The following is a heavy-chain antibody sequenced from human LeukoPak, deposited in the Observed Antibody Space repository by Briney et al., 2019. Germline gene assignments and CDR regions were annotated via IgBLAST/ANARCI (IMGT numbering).Heavy chain of an antibody. D-gene: IGHD1-7*01. CDR3: ARGNWDYERAVAFDI. J-gene: IGHJ3*02. V-gene: IGHV4-61*08. Sequence: SETLSLTCTVSGGSISSGGYYWSWIRQHPGKGLEWIGYIYYSGSTNYNPSLKSRVTISVDTSKNQFSLKLSSVTAADTAVYYCARGNWDYERAVAFDIWGQGTMVTVSS. CDR1: GGSISSGGYY. CDR2: IYYSGST.